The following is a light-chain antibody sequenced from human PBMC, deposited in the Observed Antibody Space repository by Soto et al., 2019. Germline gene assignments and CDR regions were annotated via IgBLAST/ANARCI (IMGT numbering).Light chain of an antibody. CDR1: NSDIGGYNL. J-gene: IGLJ2*01. CDR3: AGWEDSLNGVG. V-gene: IGLV1-47*01. Sequence: QSALTQPGSVSGSPGQSITIYCTGTNSDIGGYNLVSWYQQLPGAAPKLLIYRNSQRPSGVPDRFSGSKSGTSASLAISGLRSEDEGDYYCAGWEDSLNGVGFGGGTKLTVL. CDR2: RNS.